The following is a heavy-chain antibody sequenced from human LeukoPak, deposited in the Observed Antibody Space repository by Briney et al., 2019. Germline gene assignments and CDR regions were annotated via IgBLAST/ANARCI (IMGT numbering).Heavy chain of an antibody. D-gene: IGHD6-13*01. CDR3: ARPRGAAAGTFGFDP. J-gene: IGHJ5*02. CDR1: GFTFSTYS. Sequence: QPGGSLRLSCATSGFTFSTYSMNWVRQAPGKGLQWVALISYDGSNKYYADSVKGRFTISRDNSKNTLYLQMNSLRAEDTAVYYCARPRGAAAGTFGFDPWGQGTLVTVSS. V-gene: IGHV3-30*03. CDR2: ISYDGSNK.